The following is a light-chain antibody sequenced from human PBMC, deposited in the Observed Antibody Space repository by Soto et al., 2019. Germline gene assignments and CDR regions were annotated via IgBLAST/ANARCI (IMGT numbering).Light chain of an antibody. CDR2: KNN. V-gene: IGLV1-47*01. CDR1: SSNIGSHN. Sequence: QSVLTQPPSASGTPGQRVSISCSGGSSNIGSHNVYWYQQLPGTAPKLLIFKNNQRPSGVPGRFSGSKSGTSASLAISGLRSEDEADYYCAAWDDSLSGRVFGTGTKLTVL. CDR3: AAWDDSLSGRV. J-gene: IGLJ1*01.